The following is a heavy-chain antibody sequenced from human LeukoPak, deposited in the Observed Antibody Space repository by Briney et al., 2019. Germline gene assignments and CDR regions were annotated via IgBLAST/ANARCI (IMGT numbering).Heavy chain of an antibody. Sequence: PSETLSLTCTVSGGSISSSSYYWGWIRQPPGKGLEWVGSIYYSGSTYYNPSLKSRVTISVDTSKNQFSLKLSSVTAADTAVYYCARGLYHGDYDDHPPHSEKGNWFDPWGQGTLVTVSS. V-gene: IGHV4-39*01. D-gene: IGHD4-17*01. J-gene: IGHJ5*02. CDR1: GGSISSSSYY. CDR3: ARGLYHGDYDDHPPHSEKGNWFDP. CDR2: IYYSGST.